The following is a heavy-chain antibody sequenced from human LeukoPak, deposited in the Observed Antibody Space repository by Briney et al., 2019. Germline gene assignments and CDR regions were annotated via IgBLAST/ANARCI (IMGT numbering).Heavy chain of an antibody. V-gene: IGHV4-38-2*02. D-gene: IGHD5-12*01. CDR2: IFYSGRA. Sequence: PSETLSLTCAVSSYSISSGYYWDWIRQPPGKGLEWIGTIFYSGRAYYNRSLKSRVTMSVDTSKNHFSLKLTSVTAADTAVYFCARDRGGRTGYASGDFDFWGQGTLVTVSS. CDR1: SYSISSGYY. J-gene: IGHJ4*02. CDR3: ARDRGGRTGYASGDFDF.